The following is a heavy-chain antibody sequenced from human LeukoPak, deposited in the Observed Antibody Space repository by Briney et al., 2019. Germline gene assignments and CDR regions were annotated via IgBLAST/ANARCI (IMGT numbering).Heavy chain of an antibody. CDR3: ARDRPRSYYGMDV. J-gene: IGHJ6*02. Sequence: ASVKVSCKASGGTFSSYAISWVRQAPGQGLEWMGRIIPILGIANYARKFQGRVTITADKSTSTAYMELSSLRSEDTAVYYCARDRPRSYYGMDVWGQGTTVTVSS. CDR1: GGTFSSYA. CDR2: IIPILGIA. V-gene: IGHV1-69*04. D-gene: IGHD6-6*01.